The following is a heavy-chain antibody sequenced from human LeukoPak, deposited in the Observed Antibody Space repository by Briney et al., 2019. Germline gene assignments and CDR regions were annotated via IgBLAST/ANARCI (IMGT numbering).Heavy chain of an antibody. CDR1: GFTVSSNY. D-gene: IGHD6-19*01. J-gene: IGHJ2*01. V-gene: IGHV3-23*01. CDR2: ISASGDYI. CDR3: VKIAVTGSWYFDI. Sequence: PGGSLRLSCAASGFTVSSNYMSWVRQAPGKRLEWVSSISASGDYIYYADSVKGRFTISRDNSKNTLYLQMNSLRVEDTAVYVCVKIAVTGSWYFDILGRGTLVTVSS.